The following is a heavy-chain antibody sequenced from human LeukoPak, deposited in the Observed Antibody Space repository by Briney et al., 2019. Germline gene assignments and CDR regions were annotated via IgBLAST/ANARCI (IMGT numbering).Heavy chain of an antibody. J-gene: IGHJ4*02. CDR1: GFTFDDYS. Sequence: PRGSLRLSCAASGFTFDDYSMHWVRQPPGKGLEWVSSISWNSGTVASADSVKGRFTISRDNAKNSLYLQMNSLRAEDTAFYYCAKGPNFRHYDGSGYYDYFDNWGQGTLVTVSS. CDR3: AKGPNFRHYDGSGYYDYFDN. CDR2: ISWNSGTV. V-gene: IGHV3-9*01. D-gene: IGHD3-22*01.